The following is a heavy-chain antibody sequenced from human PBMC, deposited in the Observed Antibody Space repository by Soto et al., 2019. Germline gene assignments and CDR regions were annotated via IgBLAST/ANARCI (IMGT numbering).Heavy chain of an antibody. CDR1: GFTFSNAW. CDR3: TTDFNDFWSGYYYDACDI. CDR2: IKSKTDGGTT. Sequence: EVQLVESGGGLVKPGGSLRLSCAASGFTFSNAWMSWVRQAPGKGLEWVGRIKSKTDGGTTDYAAPVKGRFTISRDDSKNTLYLQMNSLKTEDTAVYYCTTDFNDFWSGYYYDACDIWGQGTMVTVSS. D-gene: IGHD3-3*01. V-gene: IGHV3-15*01. J-gene: IGHJ3*02.